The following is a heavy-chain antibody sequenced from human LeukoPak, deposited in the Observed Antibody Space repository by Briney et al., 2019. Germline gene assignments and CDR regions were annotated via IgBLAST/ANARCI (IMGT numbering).Heavy chain of an antibody. CDR3: ARDNSVEDTAWWFDP. CDR2: INPSGGST. J-gene: IGHJ5*02. D-gene: IGHD4-23*01. V-gene: IGHV1-46*01. Sequence: GASVKVSCKASGYTFTSYYMHWVRQAPGQGLEWMGIINPSGGSTSYAQKFQGRVAMTRDMSTSTDYMELSSLRSEDTAVYYCARDNSVEDTAWWFDPWGQGTLDTVSS. CDR1: GYTFTSYY.